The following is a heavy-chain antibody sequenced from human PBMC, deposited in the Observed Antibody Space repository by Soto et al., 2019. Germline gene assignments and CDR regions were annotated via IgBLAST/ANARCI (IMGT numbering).Heavy chain of an antibody. Sequence: QVHLLESGPGLVEPSGTLSLTCTVSGGSISSRNRWSWVRQSPGKGLEWIGEVSHSGSTNSNPSLKGRVIISLDKSNNQFSLNLESMTAADAAVYFCANTRGLGLMDAWGKGTTVVVSS. CDR1: GGSISSRNR. CDR3: ANTRGLGLMDA. CDR2: VSHSGST. D-gene: IGHD2-2*01. J-gene: IGHJ6*03. V-gene: IGHV4-4*02.